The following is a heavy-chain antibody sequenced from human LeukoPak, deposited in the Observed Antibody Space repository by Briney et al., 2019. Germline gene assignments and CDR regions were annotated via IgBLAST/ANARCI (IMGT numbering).Heavy chain of an antibody. J-gene: IGHJ4*02. D-gene: IGHD3-10*01. CDR3: AKALLWFGELSGPSYYFDY. V-gene: IGHV3-23*01. CDR2: ISGSGGST. Sequence: GGSLRLSCAASGFNFSDYGMSWVRQAPGKGLEWVSAISGSGGSTYYADSVKGRFTISRDNSKNTLYLQMNSLRAEDTAVYYCAKALLWFGELSGPSYYFDYWGQGTLVTVSS. CDR1: GFNFSDYG.